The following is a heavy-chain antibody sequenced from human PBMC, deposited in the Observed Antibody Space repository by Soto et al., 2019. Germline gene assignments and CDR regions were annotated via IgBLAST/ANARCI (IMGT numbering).Heavy chain of an antibody. CDR2: ISGSGGRT. J-gene: IGHJ4*02. Sequence: EVQLLESGGGLVQPGGSLRLSWAPSGFTFTSYAMSWVRKAQGRGLGWVSAISGSGGRTYYADSGKGRFTIPRDNSKNTLYLQMNSLRAEDTAVYYCAKSLGSSWSYFDYWGQGTLVTVSS. D-gene: IGHD6-13*01. CDR1: GFTFTSYA. V-gene: IGHV3-23*01. CDR3: AKSLGSSWSYFDY.